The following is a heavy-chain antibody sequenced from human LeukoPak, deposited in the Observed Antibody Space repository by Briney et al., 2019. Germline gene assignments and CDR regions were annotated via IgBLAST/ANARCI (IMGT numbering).Heavy chain of an antibody. D-gene: IGHD3-9*01. V-gene: IGHV1-3*01. CDR3: ARDSERYFDFPAYFQH. CDR1: GYTFTSYA. CDR2: INAGNGNT. Sequence: GASVKVSCTASGYTFTSYAMHWVRQAPGQRLEWMGWINAGNGNTKYSQKFQGRVTITRDTSASTAYMELSSLRSEDTAVYYYARDSERYFDFPAYFQHWGQGTLVTVSS. J-gene: IGHJ1*01.